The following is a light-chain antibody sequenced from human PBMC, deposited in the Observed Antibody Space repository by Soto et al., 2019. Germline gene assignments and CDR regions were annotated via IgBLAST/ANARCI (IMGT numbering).Light chain of an antibody. V-gene: IGKV1-5*03. Sequence: DIQMTQSPPTLSASVGDRVTITCRASQSINNWLAWHQQKPGKAPKVLIYKASSLESGVPSRFSGSGSGTEFTLTISRLQPDDVATYYCQQHNSFPFTFGGGTKVEIK. J-gene: IGKJ4*01. CDR2: KAS. CDR3: QQHNSFPFT. CDR1: QSINNW.